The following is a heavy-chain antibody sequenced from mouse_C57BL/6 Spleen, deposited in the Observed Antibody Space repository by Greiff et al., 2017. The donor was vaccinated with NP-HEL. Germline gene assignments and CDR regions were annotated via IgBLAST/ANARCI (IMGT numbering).Heavy chain of an antibody. CDR1: GYSITSGYY. V-gene: IGHV3-6*01. D-gene: IGHD3-2*02. J-gene: IGHJ3*01. Sequence: EVQLQESGPGLVKPSQSLSLTCSVTGYSITSGYYWNWIRQFPGNKLEWMGYISYDGSNNYNPSLKNRISITRDTSKNQFFLKLNSVTTEDTATYYCARDDSSGYVAWGQGTLVTVSA. CDR2: ISYDGSN. CDR3: ARDDSSGYVA.